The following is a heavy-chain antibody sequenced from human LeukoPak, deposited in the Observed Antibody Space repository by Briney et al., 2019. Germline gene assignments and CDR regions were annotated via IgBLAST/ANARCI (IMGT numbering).Heavy chain of an antibody. CDR3: ARDRVVVTAIHGVFDI. Sequence: PGGSLRLSCAASGFTFSSYAMHWVRQAPGKGLEWVAVISYDGSNKYYADSVKGRFTISRDNSKNTLYLQMNSLRAEDTAVYYCARDRVVVTAIHGVFDIWGQGTMVTVSS. J-gene: IGHJ3*02. CDR1: GFTFSSYA. CDR2: ISYDGSNK. V-gene: IGHV3-30-3*01. D-gene: IGHD2-21*02.